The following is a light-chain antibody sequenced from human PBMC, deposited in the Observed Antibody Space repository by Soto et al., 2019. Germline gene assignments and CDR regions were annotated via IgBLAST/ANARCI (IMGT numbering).Light chain of an antibody. V-gene: IGKV1-5*01. Sequence: IKMTQSPSTLSASVGDRVTIPCRASQTISRWLAWYQQKPGKAPNLLIFDASSLESGVPSRFSGSGSGTEFTLTISSLQPDDVATYYCQQYNSYSPRTFGQGTKVDIK. CDR2: DAS. CDR1: QTISRW. J-gene: IGKJ1*01. CDR3: QQYNSYSPRT.